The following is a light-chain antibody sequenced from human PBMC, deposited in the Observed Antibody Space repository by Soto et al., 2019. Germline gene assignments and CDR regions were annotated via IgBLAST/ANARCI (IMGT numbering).Light chain of an antibody. CDR1: QSIRGY. V-gene: IGKV1-5*01. CDR3: QQYHSYYPWT. Sequence: DIQMTQSPSSLPASVGDRVTVTCRASQSIRGYLNWYQHKPGTAPKLLIYDASRLESGVPSRFSGSGSGTDFSLTITSLQPDDSATYYCQQYHSYYPWTFGQGTKVDIK. CDR2: DAS. J-gene: IGKJ1*01.